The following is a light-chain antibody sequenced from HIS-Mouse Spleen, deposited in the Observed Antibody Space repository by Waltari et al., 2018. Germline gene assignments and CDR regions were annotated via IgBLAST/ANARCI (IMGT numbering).Light chain of an antibody. CDR2: AAS. V-gene: IGKV1-8*01. CDR1: QGISSY. J-gene: IGKJ3*01. CDR3: QQYYSYPLFT. Sequence: AIRMTQSPSSFSASTGDRVTITCRASQGISSYLAWYQQKPGKAPKLLIYAASTLQSGVPSRFSGSGSGTDFTLTISCLQSEDFATYYCQQYYSYPLFTFGLGTKVDIK.